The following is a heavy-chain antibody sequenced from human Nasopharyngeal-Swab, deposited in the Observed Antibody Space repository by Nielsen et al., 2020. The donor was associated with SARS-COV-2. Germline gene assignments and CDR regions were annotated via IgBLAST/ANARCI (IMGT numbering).Heavy chain of an antibody. CDR2: ISYDGSNK. Sequence: WIRQPPGKGLEWVAVISYDGSNKYYADSVKGRFTISRDNSKNTLYLQMNSLRAEDTAVYYCASLGDSSGYYYRIDGYAHDAHDALDIWGQGTMVTVSS. V-gene: IGHV3-30-3*01. J-gene: IGHJ3*02. CDR3: ASLGDSSGYYYRIDGYAHDAHDALDI. D-gene: IGHD3-22*01.